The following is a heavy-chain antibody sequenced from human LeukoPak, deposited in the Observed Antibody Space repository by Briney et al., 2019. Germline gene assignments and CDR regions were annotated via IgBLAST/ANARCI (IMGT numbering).Heavy chain of an antibody. CDR3: ARYDVDARRFDY. CDR1: GFSFSAYR. CDR2: INNEGTGT. Sequence: GGSLRLPCAASGFSFSAYRMHWVRQAPGKGLVWVSRINNEGTGTDYADSVRGRFTISRVNVENTLYLQMNSLSADDTAMYYCARYDVDARRFDYWGQGTLVTVSS. D-gene: IGHD2-8*01. J-gene: IGHJ4*02. V-gene: IGHV3-74*01.